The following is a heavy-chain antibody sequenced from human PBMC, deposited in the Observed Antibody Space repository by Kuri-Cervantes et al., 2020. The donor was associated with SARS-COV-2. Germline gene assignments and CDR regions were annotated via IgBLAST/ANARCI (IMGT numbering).Heavy chain of an antibody. J-gene: IGHJ3*02. CDR2: ISGSGGST. V-gene: IGHV3-23*01. CDR3: AKLPHYQLLPGDAFDI. Sequence: ETLSLTCAASGFTFNTYSMNWVRQAPGKGLEWVSAISGSGGSTYYADSVKGRFTISRDNSKNTLYLQMNSLRAEDTAVYYCAKLPHYQLLPGDAFDIWGQGTMVTVSS. D-gene: IGHD2-2*01. CDR1: GFTFNTYS.